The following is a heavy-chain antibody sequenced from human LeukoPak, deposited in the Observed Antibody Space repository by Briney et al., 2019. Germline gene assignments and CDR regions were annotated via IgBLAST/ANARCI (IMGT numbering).Heavy chain of an antibody. Sequence: SETLSLTCAVYGGSFSGYYWSWIRQPPGKGLEWIGEIKHSRSTNYNPSLKSRVTIAVDTSKNQFSLKLSSVTAAGTAVYYCARKYYDYVWGSYRSFGFDYWGHGTLVTVSS. D-gene: IGHD3-16*02. J-gene: IGHJ4*01. CDR3: ARKYYDYVWGSYRSFGFDY. CDR2: IKHSRST. CDR1: GGSFSGYY. V-gene: IGHV4-34*01.